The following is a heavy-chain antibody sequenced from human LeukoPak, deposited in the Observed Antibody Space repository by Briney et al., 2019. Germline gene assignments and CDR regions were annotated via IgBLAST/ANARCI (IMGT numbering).Heavy chain of an antibody. CDR2: IYHSGST. V-gene: IGHV4-39*07. CDR1: GVSISSSNSY. J-gene: IGHJ5*02. D-gene: IGHD2-15*01. Sequence: SETLSLTCTVSGVSISSSNSYWGWIRQPPGKGLEWIGSIYHSGSTYYNPSLKSRVTISVDTSKNQFSLKLSSVTAADTAVYYCARAATGSAWFDPWGQGTLVTVSS. CDR3: ARAATGSAWFDP.